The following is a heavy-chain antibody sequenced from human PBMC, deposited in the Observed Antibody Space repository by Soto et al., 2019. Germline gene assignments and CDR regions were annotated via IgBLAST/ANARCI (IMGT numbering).Heavy chain of an antibody. CDR3: ARPLRDGNYYDGMAV. D-gene: IGHD5-12*01. V-gene: IGHV1-69*01. CDR2: TIPMFGTP. CDR1: GGTFSKYA. Sequence: QVQLVQSGAEMQQPGASVRVSCKASGGTFSKYAFSWLRQAPGQGLEWLGGTIPMFGTPNDAQKFQGRVAIPADESTATAYMELSSLRSEDTAVYFWARPLRDGNYYDGMAVWGQGTTVTVSS. J-gene: IGHJ6*02.